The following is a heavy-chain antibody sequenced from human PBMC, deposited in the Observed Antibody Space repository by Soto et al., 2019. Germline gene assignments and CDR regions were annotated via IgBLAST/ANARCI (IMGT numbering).Heavy chain of an antibody. V-gene: IGHV4-30-2*01. Sequence: QLQLQESGSRLVKSSETLSLTCAVSGDTISTGGYSWDWIRQPPGKALEWIGHTYHTGNPHNNPPFKRRVTIPLDRSKNKSSLKLSSVTPGNTAVYYGARESYGDYVGYFDPWAQGTLVTASS. D-gene: IGHD4-17*01. CDR3: ARESYGDYVGYFDP. CDR1: GDTISTGGYS. CDR2: TYHTGNP. J-gene: IGHJ5*02.